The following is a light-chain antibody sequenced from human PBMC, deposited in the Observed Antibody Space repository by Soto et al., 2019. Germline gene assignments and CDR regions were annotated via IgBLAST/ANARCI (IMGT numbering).Light chain of an antibody. CDR1: SSDVGGYNY. V-gene: IGLV2-8*01. CDR3: SSYAGSTPYV. J-gene: IGLJ1*01. CDR2: EVS. Sequence: QSVLTQPPSASGSPGQSVTISCTGTSSDVGGYNYVSWYQQYPGKAPKLMIYEVSKRPSGVPDRFSGSKSGNTAPLTVSGLQAEDEADYYCSSYAGSTPYVFGTGTKVTVL.